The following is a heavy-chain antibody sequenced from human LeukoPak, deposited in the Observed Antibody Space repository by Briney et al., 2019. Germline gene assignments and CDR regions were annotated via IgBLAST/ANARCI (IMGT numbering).Heavy chain of an antibody. CDR2: IKLDGSEK. CDR3: ARDQYDTWSRRGNFDS. V-gene: IGHV3-7*03. J-gene: IGHJ4*02. CDR1: GFTLGKYW. Sequence: GGSLRLSCVASGFTLGKYWMSWVRQAPGKGLEWVANIKLDGSEKNYVDSVKGRFTISRDNTKNSLYLQMNSLRVEDTAVFYCARDQYDTWSRRGNFDSWGQGTLVIVSS. D-gene: IGHD3-3*01.